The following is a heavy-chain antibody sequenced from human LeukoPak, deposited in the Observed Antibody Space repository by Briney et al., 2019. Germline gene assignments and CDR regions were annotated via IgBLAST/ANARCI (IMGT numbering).Heavy chain of an antibody. CDR3: ARETDYYDSSGFYNWFDP. CDR1: GFTFSTYA. D-gene: IGHD3-22*01. Sequence: PGRSLRLSCAASGFTFSTYAMHWVRQAPGRGLEWVAVISYDGSHKYFADSVKGRFTISRDNAKNSLYLQMNSLRAEDTAVYYCARETDYYDSSGFYNWFDPWGQGTLVTVSS. CDR2: ISYDGSHK. J-gene: IGHJ5*02. V-gene: IGHV3-30*04.